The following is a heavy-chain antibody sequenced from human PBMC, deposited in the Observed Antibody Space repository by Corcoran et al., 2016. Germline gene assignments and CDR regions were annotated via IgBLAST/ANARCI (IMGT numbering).Heavy chain of an antibody. Sequence: QVRLQQSGPGLVMPSQTLSLTCAISGDSVSTNTAAWNWIRQSPSRGLEWRGRTYYRSSWNYDYAASLRSRITITQDTSKNQFSLQLNSLTPEDTAVYYCASGWALPIWGQGTLVTVSS. CDR1: GDSVSTNTAA. J-gene: IGHJ3*02. CDR2: TYYRSSWNY. CDR3: ASGWALPI. D-gene: IGHD6-19*01. V-gene: IGHV6-1*01.